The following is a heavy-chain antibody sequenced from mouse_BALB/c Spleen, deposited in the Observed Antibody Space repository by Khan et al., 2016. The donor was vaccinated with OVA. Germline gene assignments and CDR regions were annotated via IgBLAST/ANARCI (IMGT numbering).Heavy chain of an antibody. CDR3: AREGAYYRSDGWFSY. CDR2: INPSNGYT. J-gene: IGHJ3*01. Sequence: QVRLQQSGAELARPGASVKMSCKASGYTFTTYTMHWVKQRPGPGLEWIGYINPSNGYTNYNQKFKDKSTLTADKSSSTAYMQLSSLTSDYSAVYYCAREGAYYRSDGWFSYWGQGTLVTVSA. CDR1: GYTFTTYT. V-gene: IGHV1-4*01. D-gene: IGHD2-14*01.